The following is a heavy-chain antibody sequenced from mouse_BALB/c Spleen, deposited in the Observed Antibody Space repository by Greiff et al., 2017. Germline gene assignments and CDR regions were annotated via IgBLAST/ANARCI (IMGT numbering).Heavy chain of an antibody. CDR2: IDPENGDT. Sequence: EVQLQQPGAELVRSGASVKLSCTASGFNIKDYYMHWVKQRPEQGLEWIGWIDPENGDTEYAPKFQGKATMTADTSSNTAYLQLSSLTSEDTAVYYCNMIPFAYWGQGTLVTVSA. V-gene: IGHV14-4*02. CDR3: NMIPFAY. CDR1: GFNIKDYY. J-gene: IGHJ3*01. D-gene: IGHD2-3*01.